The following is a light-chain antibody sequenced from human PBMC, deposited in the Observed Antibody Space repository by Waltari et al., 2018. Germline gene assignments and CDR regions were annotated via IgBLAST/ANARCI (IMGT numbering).Light chain of an antibody. CDR3: SSYAGSNSVV. Sequence: QSALTQPPSASGPPGQSVTLSCPGTSRDVGGYYLFPGYQQHPGKAPKLMIYEVSKRPSGVPGRFSGSKSGNTASLTVSGLQAEDEADYYCSSYAGSNSVVFGGGTKLTVL. CDR1: SRDVGGYYL. J-gene: IGLJ2*01. CDR2: EVS. V-gene: IGLV2-8*01.